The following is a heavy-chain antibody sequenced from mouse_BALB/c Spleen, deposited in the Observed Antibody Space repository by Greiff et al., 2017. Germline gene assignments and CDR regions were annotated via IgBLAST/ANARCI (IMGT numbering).Heavy chain of an antibody. V-gene: IGHV1-18*01. J-gene: IGHJ3*01. Sequence: LQPSGPELVKPGASVKIPCKASGYTFTDYNMDWVKQSHGKSLEWIGDINPNNGGTIYNQKFKGKATLTVDKSSSTAYMELRRLTSEDTAVYSCARRYRYARFAYWGQGALVTVSA. CDR2: INPNNGGT. CDR1: GYTFTDYN. D-gene: IGHD2-14*01. CDR3: ARRYRYARFAY.